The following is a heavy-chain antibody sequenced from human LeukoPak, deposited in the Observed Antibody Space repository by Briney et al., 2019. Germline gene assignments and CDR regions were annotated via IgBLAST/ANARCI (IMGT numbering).Heavy chain of an antibody. J-gene: IGHJ4*02. CDR2: ISSSGTTI. V-gene: IGHV3-11*01. Sequence: GGSLRLSCAASGFTFSDYYMSWIRQAPGKGLEWVSYISSSGTTIYYADSVKGRFTISRDNAKNSLYLQMNSLRAEDTAVYYCARRRDSGSLQHFDCWGQGTLVTVSS. D-gene: IGHD1-26*01. CDR1: GFTFSDYY. CDR3: ARRRDSGSLQHFDC.